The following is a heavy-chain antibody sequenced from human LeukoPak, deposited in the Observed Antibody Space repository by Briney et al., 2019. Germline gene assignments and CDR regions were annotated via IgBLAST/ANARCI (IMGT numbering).Heavy chain of an antibody. CDR3: ARAGVVTNPNSYWYFDL. Sequence: SETLSLTCTVSGVSISSYYWSWIRQPPGKGLEWIGYIYYSGSTNYNPSLESRVTISVDTSKNQFSLKLSSVTAADTAVYYCARAGVVTNPNSYWYFDLWGRGTLVTVSS. CDR2: IYYSGST. D-gene: IGHD3-3*01. CDR1: GVSISSYY. J-gene: IGHJ2*01. V-gene: IGHV4-59*01.